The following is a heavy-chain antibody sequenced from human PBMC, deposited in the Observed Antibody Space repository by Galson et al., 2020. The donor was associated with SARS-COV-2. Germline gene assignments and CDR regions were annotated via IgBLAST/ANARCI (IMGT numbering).Heavy chain of an antibody. D-gene: IGHD4-4*01. CDR3: AKADYSNPYYYYYYMDV. CDR2: ISGSGGST. V-gene: IGHV3-23*01. Sequence: GESLKISCAASGFTFSSYAMSWVRQAPGKGLEWVSAISGSGGSTYYADSVKGRFTISRDNSKNTLYLQMNSLRAEDTAVYYCAKADYSNPYYYYYYMDVWGKGTTVTVSS. J-gene: IGHJ6*03. CDR1: GFTFSSYA.